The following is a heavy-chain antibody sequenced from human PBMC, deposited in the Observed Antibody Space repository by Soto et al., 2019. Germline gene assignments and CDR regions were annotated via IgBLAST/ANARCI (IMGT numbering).Heavy chain of an antibody. CDR1: GGPFRSSA. D-gene: IGHD5-18*01. CDR2: IIPIFGTA. V-gene: IGHV1-69*06. Sequence: SLKISCKASGGPFRSSAISWVRQAPGQGLEWMGGIIPIFGTANYAQKFQGRVTITADKSTSTACMELSSLRSEDTAVYYCARVGYSYCFYWFDPWRRRTLVTVSS. CDR3: ARVGYSYCFYWFDP. J-gene: IGHJ5*02.